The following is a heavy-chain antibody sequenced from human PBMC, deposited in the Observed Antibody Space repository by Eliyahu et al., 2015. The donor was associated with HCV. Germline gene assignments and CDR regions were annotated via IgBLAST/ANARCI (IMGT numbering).Heavy chain of an antibody. Sequence: EVHLLESGGDLXXPGGSLRLSCTAXXFPFSNYAMNWVRQTPGKGLEGVSAISGNGATTNYADXVKGRFTVSRDNSRSTLFLEMNSLRVEDTAVYYCVRGGFGSGGYSLPLVDYWGQGTLVTVSS. CDR1: XFPFSNYA. CDR2: ISGNGATT. J-gene: IGHJ4*02. V-gene: IGHV3-23*01. D-gene: IGHD3-10*01. CDR3: VRGGFGSGGYSLPLVDY.